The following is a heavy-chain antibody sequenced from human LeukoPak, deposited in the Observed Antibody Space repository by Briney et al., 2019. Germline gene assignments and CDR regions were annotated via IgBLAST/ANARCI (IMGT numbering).Heavy chain of an antibody. D-gene: IGHD1-26*01. J-gene: IGHJ1*01. CDR1: GFSVSSNY. CDR2: LYIGGNT. CDR3: ARELAVGAITEYFQD. V-gene: IGHV3-53*01. Sequence: GGSLRLSCVASGFSVSSNYMAWVRPAPGKGLEWVSVLYIGGNTYYGDFVKGRFTISRDNSRNTLYLQMNSLRVDDTAVYYCARELAVGAITEYFQDWGQGTLVTVSS.